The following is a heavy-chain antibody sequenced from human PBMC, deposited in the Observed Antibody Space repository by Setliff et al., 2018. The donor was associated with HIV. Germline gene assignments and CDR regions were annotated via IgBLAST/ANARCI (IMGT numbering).Heavy chain of an antibody. CDR3: ARAEGATYYNFSYYYGMDV. D-gene: IGHD3-3*01. CDR1: GGSISSYY. V-gene: IGHV4-59*01. Sequence: SETLSLTCTVSGGSISSYYWSWIRQTPGKGLEWIGYIYYSGSTNYNPSLKSRVTISVDTSKNQFSLKLSSVTAAGTAVYYCARAEGATYYNFSYYYGMDVWGQGTTVTVSS. CDR2: IYYSGST. J-gene: IGHJ6*02.